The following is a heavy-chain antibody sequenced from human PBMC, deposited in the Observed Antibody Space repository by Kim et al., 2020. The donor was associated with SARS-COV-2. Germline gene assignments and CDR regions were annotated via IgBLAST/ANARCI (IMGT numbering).Heavy chain of an antibody. D-gene: IGHD4-17*01. J-gene: IGHJ2*01. CDR1: GFTFGNSA. Sequence: GGSLRLSCTASGFTFGNSAMSWVRQAPGKGLEWVAGIFGSGSGTYYADSVKGRVSISRDNFQSTLYLQMDNLRTEDTAVYYCARHLPVTTVTFYWYFDVWGRGTLVTVSS. CDR2: IFGSGSGT. CDR3: ARHLPVTTVTFYWYFDV. V-gene: IGHV3-23*01.